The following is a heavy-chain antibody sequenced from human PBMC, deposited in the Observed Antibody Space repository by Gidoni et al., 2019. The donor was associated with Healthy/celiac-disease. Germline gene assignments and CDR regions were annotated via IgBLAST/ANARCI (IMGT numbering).Heavy chain of an antibody. Sequence: QVQLQESGQGLVTPSQTLSITCTVPDGSISSGDYYWSWIRQPPGKGLEWIGYIYYSGSTYYNPSLKSRVTISVDTSKNQFSLKLSSGTAADTAVYYCARADWKNWFDPWGQGTLVTVSS. D-gene: IGHD1-1*01. J-gene: IGHJ5*02. CDR3: ARADWKNWFDP. V-gene: IGHV4-30-4*01. CDR1: DGSISSGDYY. CDR2: IYYSGST.